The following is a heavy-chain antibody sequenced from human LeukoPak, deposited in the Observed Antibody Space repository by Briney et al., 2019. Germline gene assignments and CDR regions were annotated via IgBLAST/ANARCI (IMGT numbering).Heavy chain of an antibody. CDR2: ITISGSPT. CDR3: VRGLHLSQSRGYALFHQ. V-gene: IGHV3-11*04. J-gene: IGHJ1*01. D-gene: IGHD3-22*01. CDR1: GFTFSDYY. Sequence: GGSLRLSCAASGFTFSDYYMFWVRQAPGKGLQWISCITISGSPTYYADSVKGRFTISRDNAGNSLYLQMDNLRDEDTAMYYCVRGLHLSQSRGYALFHQWGQGTLVTVSP.